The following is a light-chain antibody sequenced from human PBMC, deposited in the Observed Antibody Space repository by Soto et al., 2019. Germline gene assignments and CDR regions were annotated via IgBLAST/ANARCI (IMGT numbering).Light chain of an antibody. J-gene: IGLJ1*01. Sequence: QSALTQTPSVSGAPGQTITISCTGTDSNIGAGYDVHWYQHLPGRAPKLLIFGNTHRPSGVPDRFSGSKSGTSASLAITGLQPEDEADYYCQSFDNSLSGFDVFGSGTKVTVL. CDR1: DSNIGAGYD. V-gene: IGLV1-40*01. CDR3: QSFDNSLSGFDV. CDR2: GNT.